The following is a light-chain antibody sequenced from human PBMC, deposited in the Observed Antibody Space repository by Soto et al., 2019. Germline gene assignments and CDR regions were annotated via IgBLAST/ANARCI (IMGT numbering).Light chain of an antibody. V-gene: IGLV2-14*01. J-gene: IGLJ3*02. CDR3: NSYTSSSARV. CDR2: EVS. Sequence: QSALTQPASVSGSPGQSITISCSETSSDVGGYNFVSWYQQHPGKAPKLIIYEVSHRPSGVSNRFSGSKSGNTASLTISGLQAEDEADYYCNSYTSSSARVFGGGTKLTVL. CDR1: SSDVGGYNF.